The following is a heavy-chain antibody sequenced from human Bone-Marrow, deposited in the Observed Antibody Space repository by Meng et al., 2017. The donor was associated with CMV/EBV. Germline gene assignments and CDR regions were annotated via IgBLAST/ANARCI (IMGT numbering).Heavy chain of an antibody. Sequence: ASVKVSCKASGYSFSDYYMHWVRQAPGQGLEWMGWISAYNGNTNYAQKLQGRVTMTTDTSTSTAYMELRSLRSDDKAVYYCARELPRGGKYYNGMDVWGQGTTVTVSS. CDR1: GYSFSDYY. CDR3: ARELPRGGKYYNGMDV. J-gene: IGHJ6*02. D-gene: IGHD3-10*01. CDR2: ISAYNGNT. V-gene: IGHV1-18*04.